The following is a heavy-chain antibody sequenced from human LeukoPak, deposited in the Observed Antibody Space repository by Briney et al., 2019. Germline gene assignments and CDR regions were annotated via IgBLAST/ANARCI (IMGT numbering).Heavy chain of an antibody. Sequence: SETLSLTCTVSGGSISSYYWSWIRQPPGKGLEWIGYIYYSGSTNCNPSLKSRVTVSVDTSKNQFSLKRSSVTAADTAVYYCARAFSSGWYPYSIGGLWFDFWGQGTLVTVSS. V-gene: IGHV4-59*01. CDR2: IYYSGST. D-gene: IGHD6-19*01. CDR1: GGSISSYY. J-gene: IGHJ4*02. CDR3: ARAFSSGWYPYSIGGLWFDF.